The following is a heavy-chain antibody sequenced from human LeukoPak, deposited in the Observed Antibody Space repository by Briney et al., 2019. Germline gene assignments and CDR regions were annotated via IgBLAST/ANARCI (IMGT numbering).Heavy chain of an antibody. J-gene: IGHJ4*02. CDR1: GGSISSYY. Sequence: SETLSLTCTVSGGSISSYYWSWIRQPPGKGLEWIGYIYYSGSTNYNPSLKSRVTISVDTSKNQFSLKLSSVTAADTAVYYCARDIPTGYHDYWGQGTLVTVSS. CDR3: ARDIPTGYHDY. CDR2: IYYSGST. V-gene: IGHV4-59*01. D-gene: IGHD3-9*01.